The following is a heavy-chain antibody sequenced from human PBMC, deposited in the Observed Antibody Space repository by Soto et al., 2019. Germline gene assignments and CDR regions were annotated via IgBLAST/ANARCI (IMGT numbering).Heavy chain of an antibody. CDR1: GYALASCY. V-gene: IGHV1-46*03. D-gene: IGHD6-19*01. J-gene: IGHJ3*02. CDR2: INPSCGST. Sequence: GASVKVCWKASGYALASCYRHWVQQSSGQGLEWMGIINPSCGSTSYAQKFQGRVTMTRDTSTSTVYMELSSLRSEDTAVYYCARAPAPMAGTDAFGIWGQGTMVTVSS. CDR3: ARAPAPMAGTDAFGI.